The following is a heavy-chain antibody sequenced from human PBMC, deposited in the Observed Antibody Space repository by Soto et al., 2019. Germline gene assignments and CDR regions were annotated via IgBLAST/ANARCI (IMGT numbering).Heavy chain of an antibody. CDR3: AREGSLGVLTTVTH. CDR2: IIPIFGTA. CDR1: GGTFSSYA. Sequence: QVQLVQSGAEVKKPGSSVKVSCKASGGTFSSYAISWVRQAPGQGLEWMGGIIPIFGTANYAQKFQGRVTITADESTSTAYRELSSLRSEDTAVYYCAREGSLGVLTTVTHWGQGTLVTVSS. D-gene: IGHD4-17*01. J-gene: IGHJ4*02. V-gene: IGHV1-69*12.